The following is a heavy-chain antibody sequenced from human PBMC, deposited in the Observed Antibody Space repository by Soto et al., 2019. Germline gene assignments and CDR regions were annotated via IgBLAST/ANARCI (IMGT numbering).Heavy chain of an antibody. CDR1: GFTFSDYY. Sequence: QVQLVESGGGLVKPGGSLRLSCAASGFTFSDYYMTWVRQAPGKGLEWLSYISDSSTSTNYEDSVKGRFTISRDNAKKSLYLQMNSLRAEDTSVYYCARPNVTDSSSWPFDFWVQGTLVTVSS. CDR2: ISDSSTST. CDR3: ARPNVTDSSSWPFDF. V-gene: IGHV3-11*05. D-gene: IGHD6-13*01. J-gene: IGHJ4*02.